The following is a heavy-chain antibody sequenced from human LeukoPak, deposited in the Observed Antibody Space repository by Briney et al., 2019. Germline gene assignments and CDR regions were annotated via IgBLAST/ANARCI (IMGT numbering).Heavy chain of an antibody. J-gene: IGHJ4*02. D-gene: IGHD1-26*01. CDR3: ARHHDIVGTVGFDY. CDR2: IYYSGGT. CDR1: GGSISSYY. V-gene: IGHV4-59*08. Sequence: PSETLSLTCTVSGGSISSYYWSWIRQPPGKGLEWIGYIYYSGGTNCNPSLKSRVTISVDTSKNQFSLKLSSVTAADTAVYYCARHHDIVGTVGFDYWGQGTLVTVSS.